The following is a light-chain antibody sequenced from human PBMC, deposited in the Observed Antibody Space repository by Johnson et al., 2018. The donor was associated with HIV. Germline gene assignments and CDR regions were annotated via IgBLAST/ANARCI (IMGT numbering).Light chain of an antibody. J-gene: IGLJ1*01. CDR2: DNN. CDR3: ATWDTSLSAGGV. Sequence: LTQPPSVSAAPGQKVTISCSGSSSNIGNNYVSWYQQLPGTAPTLLIYDNNKRPSGIPDRFSGSKSGTSATLGITGLQTGDEADYYCATWDTSLSAGGVFGTGTKVTVL. CDR1: SSNIGNNY. V-gene: IGLV1-51*01.